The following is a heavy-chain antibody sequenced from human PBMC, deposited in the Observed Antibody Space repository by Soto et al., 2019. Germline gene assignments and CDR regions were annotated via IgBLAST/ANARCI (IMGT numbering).Heavy chain of an antibody. Sequence: QVQLVQSGAEVKKPGSSVKVSCKASGGTFSSYAISWVRQAPGQGLEWMGGIIPIFGTANYAQKFQGSVTITADESTSTAYMEQSSLRSGDTAVYYWARDPHPYSSGWFLPPGGDYWGQGTTVTVSS. D-gene: IGHD6-19*01. CDR1: GGTFSSYA. CDR3: ARDPHPYSSGWFLPPGGDY. CDR2: IIPIFGTA. V-gene: IGHV1-69*12. J-gene: IGHJ4*02.